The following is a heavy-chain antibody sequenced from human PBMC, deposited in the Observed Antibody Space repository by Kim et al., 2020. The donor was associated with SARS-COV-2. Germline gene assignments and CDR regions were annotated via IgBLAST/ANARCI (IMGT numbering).Heavy chain of an antibody. V-gene: IGHV1-46*01. CDR3: AREYRGGFFDY. CDR2: INPNGGGT. J-gene: IGHJ4*02. Sequence: ASVKVSCKASGYAFSDYFIHWVRQAPGQGPEWLGMINPNGGGTNYAQNFQGRVTMTRDTSTSTAFMELSSLKSEDTALYYCAREYRGGFFDYLGQGTLVT. D-gene: IGHD5-12*01. CDR1: GYAFSDYF.